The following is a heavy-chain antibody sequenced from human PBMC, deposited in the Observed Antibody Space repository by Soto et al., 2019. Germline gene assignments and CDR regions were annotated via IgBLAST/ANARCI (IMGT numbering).Heavy chain of an antibody. V-gene: IGHV3-21*04. CDR3: AKGSPNSSGWYDY. CDR2: ISVIGENI. CDR1: VFSFNSFN. D-gene: IGHD6-19*01. Sequence: GSLRLSGLASVFSFNSFNMNWIRRAPGRGLEWVASISVIGENIYYGDSMQGRFTISRDNSKRSVFLDLNSLRAEDTAVYYCAKGSPNSSGWYDYWGQGTLVTVSS. J-gene: IGHJ4*02.